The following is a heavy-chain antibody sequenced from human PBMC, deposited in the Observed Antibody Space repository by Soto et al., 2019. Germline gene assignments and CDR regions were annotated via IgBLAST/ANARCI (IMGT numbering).Heavy chain of an antibody. CDR3: ARDARRGVIIYYYMDV. CDR1: GYTFTSYG. Sequence: ASVKVSCNASGYTFTSYGISWVRQAPGQGLEWMGWISAYNGNTNYAQKLQGRVTMTTDTSTSTAYMELRSLRSDDTAVYYCARDARRGVIIYYYMDVWGKGTTVTVSS. V-gene: IGHV1-18*01. D-gene: IGHD3-10*01. CDR2: ISAYNGNT. J-gene: IGHJ6*03.